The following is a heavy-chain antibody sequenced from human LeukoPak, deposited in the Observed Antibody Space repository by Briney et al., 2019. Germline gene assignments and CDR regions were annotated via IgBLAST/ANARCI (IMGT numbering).Heavy chain of an antibody. CDR2: INPTGGST. CDR3: ARDNSVGDSAWWFDP. V-gene: IGHV1-46*01. Sequence: ASVKVSCKASGYTFTSYYMHWVRQAPGQGLEWMGLINPTGGSTGYAQKFQGRVTMTRDMSTSTDYMELSSLRSEDTAIYYCARDNSVGDSAWWFDPWGQGTLVTVSS. J-gene: IGHJ5*02. CDR1: GYTFTSYY. D-gene: IGHD5-12*01.